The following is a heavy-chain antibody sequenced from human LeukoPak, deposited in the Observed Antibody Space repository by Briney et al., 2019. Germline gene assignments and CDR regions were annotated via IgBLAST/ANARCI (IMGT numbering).Heavy chain of an antibody. CDR1: GGTFSSYA. Sequence: SVKLSCMASGGTFSSYAISWVRQAPGQGLEWMGRIIPIFGTANYAQKFQGRVTITTDESTSTAYMELSSLRSEDTAVYYCATKTTVTTSRAEYFQHWGQGTLVTVSS. CDR2: IIPIFGTA. J-gene: IGHJ1*01. CDR3: ATKTTVTTSRAEYFQH. D-gene: IGHD4-17*01. V-gene: IGHV1-69*05.